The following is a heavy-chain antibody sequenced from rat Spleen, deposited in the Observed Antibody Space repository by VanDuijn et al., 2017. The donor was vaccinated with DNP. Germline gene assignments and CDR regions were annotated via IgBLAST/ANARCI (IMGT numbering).Heavy chain of an antibody. V-gene: IGHV5-58*01. J-gene: IGHJ2*01. Sequence: EVQLVESGGGLVQPGRSLKLSCAASGFTFSNYWMYWVRQAPGKGLEWVASITTDGGRTYYPDSVKGRFSISRDNAENTVYLQMNSLRSEDTATYYCANYNFYDGTYWGQGVMVTVSS. D-gene: IGHD1-12*02. CDR1: GFTFSNYW. CDR2: ITTDGGRT. CDR3: ANYNFYDGTY.